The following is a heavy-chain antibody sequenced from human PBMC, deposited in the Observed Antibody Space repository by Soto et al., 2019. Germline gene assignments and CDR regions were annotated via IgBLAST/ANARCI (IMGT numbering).Heavy chain of an antibody. Sequence: QVQLVQSGAEVKKPGSSVKVSCKASGGTFSSYEITWVRQAPGQGLQWMGGIIPMFGTAKYGHNFQGRVTITADESTRTAYMELSSLRPDDTAVYYCAREQQVGTDYFDSWGQGTTVTVSS. J-gene: IGHJ4*03. D-gene: IGHD6-13*01. CDR3: AREQQVGTDYFDS. V-gene: IGHV1-69*01. CDR1: GGTFSSYE. CDR2: IIPMFGTA.